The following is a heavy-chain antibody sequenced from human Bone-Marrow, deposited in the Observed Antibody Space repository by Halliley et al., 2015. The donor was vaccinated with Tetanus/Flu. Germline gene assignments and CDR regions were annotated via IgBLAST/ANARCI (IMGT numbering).Heavy chain of an antibody. CDR3: AKDTTALHGAFDV. Sequence: SLRLSCAASGFTFHEYAMHWVRQAPGKGLEWVSDISWNSDDIGYADSVKGRFTISRDNGKNSLYLQMNSLRAEDTGLYYCAKDTTALHGAFDVWGQGTMVPVSS. V-gene: IGHV3-9*01. D-gene: IGHD1-26*01. CDR2: ISWNSDDI. CDR1: GFTFHEYA. J-gene: IGHJ3*01.